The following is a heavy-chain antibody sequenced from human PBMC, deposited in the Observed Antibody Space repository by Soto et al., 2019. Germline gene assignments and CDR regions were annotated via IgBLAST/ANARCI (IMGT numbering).Heavy chain of an antibody. D-gene: IGHD6-13*01. CDR3: ANIACSWNTADTFHI. Sequence: QVQLLESGGGVVQPGRSLRLSCAASGFTLSSYGMHWVRQAPGKGLEWVAVISYDGSNNYYADSVKDRFTISRDNSKNTLYMQMTRLPTEDTDVYYRANIACSWNTADTFHISGPRPLVTVSS. V-gene: IGHV3-30*18. J-gene: IGHJ3*02. CDR1: GFTLSSYG. CDR2: ISYDGSNN.